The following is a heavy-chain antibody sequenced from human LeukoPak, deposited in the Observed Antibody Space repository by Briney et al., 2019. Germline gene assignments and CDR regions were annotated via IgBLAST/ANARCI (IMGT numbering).Heavy chain of an antibody. CDR3: ERESSGWSGWYFDL. D-gene: IGHD6-19*01. J-gene: IGHJ2*01. CDR2: IYYSGIT. CDR1: GFSIRSYY. Sequence: PAETLCLTCAVSGFSIRSYYWSWIRQAPGKGLEWIGYIYYSGITNYYPSVRSPVTLSVDTSKNQLSLKLISVTAAATAVYYCERESSGWSGWYFDLWGRGTLVTVSS. V-gene: IGHV4-59*01.